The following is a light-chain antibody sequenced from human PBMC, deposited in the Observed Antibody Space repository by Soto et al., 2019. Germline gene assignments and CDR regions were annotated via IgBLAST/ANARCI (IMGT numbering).Light chain of an antibody. J-gene: IGKJ5*01. CDR3: QQSSSSPIT. V-gene: IGKV1-39*01. Sequence: DIQMTQSPSSLSASVGDRVTITCRASQSISSYLNWYQQKPGKAPKLLIYAASRLQSGVPSRFSGSGSGTDFTLTISSLQPGDFATYYCQQSSSSPITFGQGTRLEIK. CDR2: AAS. CDR1: QSISSY.